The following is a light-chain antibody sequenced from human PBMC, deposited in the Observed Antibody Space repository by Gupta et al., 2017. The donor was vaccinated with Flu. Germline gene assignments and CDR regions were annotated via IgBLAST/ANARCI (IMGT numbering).Light chain of an antibody. V-gene: IGKV1-39*01. CDR3: QQADSTPYT. CDR2: AAS. Sequence: DIQMMQSPPSLFASVADRVTITSRASQRISSYLDWYQQKPGKAPKLLIYAASSLETGVPSRFSGSGSGTDFTLTISRLQPEDFATYYCQQADSTPYTFGQGTKLEIK. J-gene: IGKJ2*01. CDR1: QRISSY.